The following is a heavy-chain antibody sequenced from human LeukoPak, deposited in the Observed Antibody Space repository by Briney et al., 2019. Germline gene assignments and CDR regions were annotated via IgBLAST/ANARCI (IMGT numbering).Heavy chain of an antibody. CDR1: GGSFSGYY. D-gene: IGHD3-10*01. Sequence: PSETLSLTCAVYGGSFSGYYWSWIRQPPGKGLEWIGEINHSGSTNYNPSLKSRVTISVDTSKNQFSLKLSSVTAADTAVYYCARDRGDLLFDYWGQGTLVTVSS. CDR3: ARDRGDLLFDY. V-gene: IGHV4-34*01. CDR2: INHSGST. J-gene: IGHJ4*02.